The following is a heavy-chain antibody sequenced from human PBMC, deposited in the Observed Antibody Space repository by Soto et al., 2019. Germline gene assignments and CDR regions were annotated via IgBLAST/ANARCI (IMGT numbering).Heavy chain of an antibody. Sequence: SETLSLTCAVYGGSFSGYYWSWIRQPPGKGLEWIGEINHSGSTNYNPSLKSRVTISVDTSKNQFSLKLSSVTAADTAVYYCARGRFFRCWGLGTLVTVSS. CDR1: GGSFSGYY. D-gene: IGHD4-17*01. CDR3: ARGRFFRC. J-gene: IGHJ4*02. V-gene: IGHV4-34*01. CDR2: INHSGST.